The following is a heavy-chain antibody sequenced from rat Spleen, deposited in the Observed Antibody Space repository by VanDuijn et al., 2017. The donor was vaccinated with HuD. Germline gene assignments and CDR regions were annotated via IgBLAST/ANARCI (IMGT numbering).Heavy chain of an antibody. D-gene: IGHD4-3*01. Sequence: QVQLKESGPGLVQPSQTLSLTCTVSGFSLTNYNVHWVRQPPGKGLEWIGTIRSGGGTDYTSTLKSRLSISRDASKSQVLLKMNSLQTEDTAMYVCVRSEGIIRGHFAYWGQGTLVTVSS. CDR3: VRSEGIIRGHFAY. CDR2: IRSGGGT. V-gene: IGHV2-15*01. CDR1: GFSLTNYN. J-gene: IGHJ3*01.